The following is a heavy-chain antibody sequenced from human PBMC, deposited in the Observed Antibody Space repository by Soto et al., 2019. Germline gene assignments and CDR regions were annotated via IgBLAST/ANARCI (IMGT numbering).Heavy chain of an antibody. Sequence: SVKVSCKXSGGTFSSYAISWVRQAPGQGLEWMGGIIPIFGTANYAQKFQGRVTITADESTSTAYMELSSLRSEDTAVYYCARVVGATRVIRFDYWGQGTLVTVPQ. D-gene: IGHD1-26*01. CDR1: GGTFSSYA. CDR2: IIPIFGTA. CDR3: ARVVGATRVIRFDY. J-gene: IGHJ4*02. V-gene: IGHV1-69*13.